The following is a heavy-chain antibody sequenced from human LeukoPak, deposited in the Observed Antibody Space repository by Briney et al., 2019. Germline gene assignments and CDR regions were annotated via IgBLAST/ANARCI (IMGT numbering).Heavy chain of an antibody. Sequence: SVKVSCTASGGTFSSYAISWVRQAPGQGLEWMGRIIPIIDIANYAQKFQGRVTITADKSTSTAYMELSSLRSEDTAVYYCARVRDSSGYYTGAFDIWGRGTMVTVSS. V-gene: IGHV1-69*04. D-gene: IGHD3-22*01. CDR1: GGTFSSYA. CDR2: IIPIIDIA. CDR3: ARVRDSSGYYTGAFDI. J-gene: IGHJ3*02.